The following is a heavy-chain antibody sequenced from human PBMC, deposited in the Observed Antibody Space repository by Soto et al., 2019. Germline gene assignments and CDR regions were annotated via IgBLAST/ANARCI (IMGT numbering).Heavy chain of an antibody. Sequence: GASVKVSCKASGYTFTSYGISWVRQAPGQGLEWMGWISAYNGNTNYAQKLQGRVTMTTDTSTSTAYMELRSLRSDDTPVDYCAIVHKAVPHDYYYGMDVWGQGPPVTVSS. CDR2: ISAYNGNT. CDR3: AIVHKAVPHDYYYGMDV. J-gene: IGHJ6*02. CDR1: GYTFTSYG. V-gene: IGHV1-18*01. D-gene: IGHD6-25*01.